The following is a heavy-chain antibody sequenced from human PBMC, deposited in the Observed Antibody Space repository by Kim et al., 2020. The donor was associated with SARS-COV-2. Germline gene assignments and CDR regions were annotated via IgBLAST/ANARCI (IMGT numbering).Heavy chain of an antibody. Sequence: GGSLRLSCAASGFTFSSYAMSWVRQAPGKGLEWVSVIYSGGSSTYYADSAKGRFTISRDNSKNTLYLQMNSMRAEDTAAYYCSKGNDPLFDYWGQGTLVT. V-gene: IGHV3-23*03. J-gene: IGHJ4*02. CDR3: SKGNDPLFDY. CDR1: GFTFSSYA. D-gene: IGHD1-1*01. CDR2: IYSGGSST.